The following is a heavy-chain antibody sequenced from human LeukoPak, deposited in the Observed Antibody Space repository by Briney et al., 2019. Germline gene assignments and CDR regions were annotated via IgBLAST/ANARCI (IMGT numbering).Heavy chain of an antibody. CDR3: ARDGPYSSSFYAFDI. CDR2: INPNSGGT. D-gene: IGHD6-13*01. CDR1: GYTFTGYY. J-gene: IGHJ3*02. V-gene: IGHV1-2*02. Sequence: ASVKVSCKASGYTFTGYYMHWGRQAPGQGHEWMGWINPNSGGTNYAQKFQGRVTMTRDTSISTAYMELSSLRSDDTAVYYCARDGPYSSSFYAFDIWGQGTMVTVSS.